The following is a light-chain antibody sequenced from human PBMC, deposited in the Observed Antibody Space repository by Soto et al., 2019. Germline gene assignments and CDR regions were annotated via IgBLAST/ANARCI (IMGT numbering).Light chain of an antibody. J-gene: IGKJ4*01. CDR2: GAS. V-gene: IGKV3-15*01. Sequence: DIVMTQSPAILSVSLGERATLSCLASQSISDNLAWYQQRSGQAPRLLIYGASTRATGVPARFSGSGSGTEFTLTISSLQSDDFAMYYCEQYKSWSPLTFGGGTKVE. CDR3: EQYKSWSPLT. CDR1: QSISDN.